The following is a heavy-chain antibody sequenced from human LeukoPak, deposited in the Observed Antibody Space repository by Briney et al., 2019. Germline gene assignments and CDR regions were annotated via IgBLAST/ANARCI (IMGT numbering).Heavy chain of an antibody. CDR2: INTNTGNP. CDR3: GRNGIAAAGDVNY. D-gene: IGHD6-13*01. J-gene: IGHJ4*02. Sequence: ASVKVPCKASGYTFTSYAMNWVRQAPGQGLEWMGWINTNTGNPTYAQGFTGRFVFSLDTSVSTAYLEISSLKAEDTAVYYCGRNGIAAAGDVNYWGQGTLVTVSS. CDR1: GYTFTSYA. V-gene: IGHV7-4-1*02.